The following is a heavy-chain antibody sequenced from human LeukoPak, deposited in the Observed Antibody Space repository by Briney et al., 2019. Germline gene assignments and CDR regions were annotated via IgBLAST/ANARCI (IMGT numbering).Heavy chain of an antibody. J-gene: IGHJ2*01. D-gene: IGHD3-22*01. Sequence: SVKVSCKASGGTSSSYAISWVRQAPGQGLEWMGGIIPIFGTANYAQKFQGRVTITADESTSTAYMELSSLRSEDTAVYYCARDRYYDSSGYYYEPGWYFDLWGRGTLVTVSS. CDR2: IIPIFGTA. CDR3: ARDRYYDSSGYYYEPGWYFDL. CDR1: GGTSSSYA. V-gene: IGHV1-69*13.